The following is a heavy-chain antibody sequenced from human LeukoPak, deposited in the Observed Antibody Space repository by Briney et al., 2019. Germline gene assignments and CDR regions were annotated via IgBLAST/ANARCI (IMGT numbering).Heavy chain of an antibody. CDR2: IYPGDSDT. Sequence: GESLKISCKGSGYSFTSYWIGWVRQMPGRGLEWMGIIYPGDSDTRYSPSFQGQVTISADKSISTAYLQWSSLKASDTAMYYCARPGQLGEYTPYYFDYWGQGTLVTVS. D-gene: IGHD3-16*01. J-gene: IGHJ4*02. CDR1: GYSFTSYW. CDR3: ARPGQLGEYTPYYFDY. V-gene: IGHV5-51*01.